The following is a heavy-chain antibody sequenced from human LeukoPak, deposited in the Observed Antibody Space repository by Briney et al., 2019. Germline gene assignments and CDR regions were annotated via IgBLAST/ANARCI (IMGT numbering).Heavy chain of an antibody. CDR2: IYYSGST. V-gene: IGHV4-59*08. D-gene: IGHD6-19*01. CDR1: GGSINSHY. Sequence: SETLSLTCTVSGGSINSHYWSWIRQSPGKGLEWIGDIYYSGSTKYNPSFKSRVTISVDTPKNDLSLRLTSVLAADTAIYYCVRRDNTGWNYFDCWGQGIQVTVSS. J-gene: IGHJ4*02. CDR3: VRRDNTGWNYFDC.